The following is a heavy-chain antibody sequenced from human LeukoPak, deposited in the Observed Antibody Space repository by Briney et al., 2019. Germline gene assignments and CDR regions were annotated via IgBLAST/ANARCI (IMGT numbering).Heavy chain of an antibody. CDR2: IYTSVST. CDR1: GGAICSGSDS. Sequence: PSDTLSLTCTVSGGAICSGSDSWSWVSQPAGEGLERIGRIYTSVSTNYNPSLKSRVTISVDTSKNQFSLKLSSVTAADTAVYYCARGYGSGSYWVYWGQGTLVTVSS. V-gene: IGHV4-61*02. CDR3: ARGYGSGSYWVY. D-gene: IGHD3-10*01. J-gene: IGHJ4*02.